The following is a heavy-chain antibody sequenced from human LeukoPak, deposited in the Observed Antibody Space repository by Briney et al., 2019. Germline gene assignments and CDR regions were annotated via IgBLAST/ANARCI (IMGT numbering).Heavy chain of an antibody. CDR3: ARYYYGSRGEPFDY. J-gene: IGHJ4*02. CDR2: ISSSSSTI. Sequence: GGSLRLSCAASGVSFSSHAMHWVRQAPGKGLEWVSYISSSSSTIYYTDSVKGRFTISRDNAKSSLYLQMNSLRDEDTAVYYCARYYYGSRGEPFDYWGQGTLVTVSS. V-gene: IGHV3-48*02. D-gene: IGHD3-22*01. CDR1: GVSFSSHA.